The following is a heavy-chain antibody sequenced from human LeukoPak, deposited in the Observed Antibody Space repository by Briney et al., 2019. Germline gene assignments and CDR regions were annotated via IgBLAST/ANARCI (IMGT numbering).Heavy chain of an antibody. CDR1: GFTFSSYW. V-gene: IGHV3-7*01. J-gene: IGHJ4*02. CDR3: ARSRTAYYNVYAHF. CDR2: IKEDGSEK. D-gene: IGHD1-26*01. Sequence: GGSLTLSCVASGFTFSSYWMSWFRQAPGKGLEWVANIKEDGSEKYYADYVKGRFTISRDNAKNSLSLQMSSLRDEDTAVFYCARSRTAYYNVYAHFWGRGILVTVSS.